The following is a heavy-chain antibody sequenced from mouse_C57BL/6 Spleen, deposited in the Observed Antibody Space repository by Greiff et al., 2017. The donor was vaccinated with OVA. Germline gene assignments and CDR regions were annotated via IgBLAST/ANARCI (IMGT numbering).Heavy chain of an antibody. CDR2: IYPGDGDT. CDR3: ARQPSGYAMDY. J-gene: IGHJ4*01. Sequence: VQLQESGAELVKPGASVKISCKASGYAFSSYWMNWVKQRPGKGLEWIGQIYPGDGDTNYNGKFKGKATLTADKSSSTAYMQLSSLTSEDSAVYFCARQPSGYAMDYWGQGPSVTVSS. CDR1: GYAFSSYW. D-gene: IGHD3-1*01. V-gene: IGHV1-80*01.